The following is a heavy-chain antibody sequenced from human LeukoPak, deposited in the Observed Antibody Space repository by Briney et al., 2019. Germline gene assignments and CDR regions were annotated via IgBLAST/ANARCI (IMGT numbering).Heavy chain of an antibody. D-gene: IGHD2-2*01. CDR2: IIPTFGTA. Sequence: SVKVSCKASGGTFGSYAISWVRQAPGQGLEWMGGIIPTFGTANYAQKFQGRVTITADESTSTAYMELSSLRSEDTAVYYCAGNTLGYCSSTSCPWRSYFDYWGQGTLVTVSS. CDR1: GGTFGSYA. V-gene: IGHV1-69*01. CDR3: AGNTLGYCSSTSCPWRSYFDY. J-gene: IGHJ4*02.